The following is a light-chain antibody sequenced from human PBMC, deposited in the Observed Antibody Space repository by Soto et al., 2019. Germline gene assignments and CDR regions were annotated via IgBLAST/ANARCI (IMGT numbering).Light chain of an antibody. CDR1: SSNIGSNT. CDR3: QSHDSSLSGHVV. J-gene: IGLJ2*01. V-gene: IGLV1-44*01. CDR2: TAG. Sequence: QAVVTQPLSASASPGQRVTISCSGGSSNIGSNTVAWYQHLPGTAPPRLIFTAGQRPSGVPGRFSGSKSGTSASLAISGLQSEDEADYYCQSHDSSLSGHVVFGGGTKLTVL.